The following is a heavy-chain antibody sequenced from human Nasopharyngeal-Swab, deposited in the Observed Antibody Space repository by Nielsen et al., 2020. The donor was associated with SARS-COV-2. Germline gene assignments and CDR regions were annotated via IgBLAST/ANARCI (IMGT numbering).Heavy chain of an antibody. J-gene: IGHJ5*02. V-gene: IGHV4-34*01. D-gene: IGHD3-10*01. CDR3: ARNARVTMVRGAIINARAWFDP. CDR2: INHSGST. Sequence: WIRQPPGKGLEWIGEINHSGSTNYNPSLKSRVTISVDTSKNQFSLKLSSVTAADTAVYYCARNARVTMVRGAIINARAWFDPWGQGTLVTVSS.